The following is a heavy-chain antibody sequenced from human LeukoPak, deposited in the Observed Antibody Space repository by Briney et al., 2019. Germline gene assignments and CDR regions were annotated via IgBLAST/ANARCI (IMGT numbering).Heavy chain of an antibody. CDR1: RFTFSRYR. Sequence: GWSLRLSCAASRFTFSRYRINWLRQAPAKGVAWVSSISSNSSYIYYANSGKGRFTLSRDNVKNPVYLQMNRLRAEETAGYYRARIDSFDYWGQGTLVTVSS. CDR2: ISSNSSYI. CDR3: ARIDSFDY. V-gene: IGHV3-21*04. J-gene: IGHJ4*02.